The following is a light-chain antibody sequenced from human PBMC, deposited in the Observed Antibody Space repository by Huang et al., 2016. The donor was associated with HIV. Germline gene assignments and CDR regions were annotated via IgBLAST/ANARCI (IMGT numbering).Light chain of an antibody. CDR1: QSVRSN. Sequence: EIVMTQSPGTLSVSPGERATLSCRASQSVRSNLAWYQQQPGQAPRLLIYDASTRATGVPARFSGSGSGTQFTLSISSLQSEDFAVYYCQQYDNWPPFTVGPGTKVDIK. V-gene: IGKV3-15*01. CDR2: DAS. CDR3: QQYDNWPPFT. J-gene: IGKJ3*01.